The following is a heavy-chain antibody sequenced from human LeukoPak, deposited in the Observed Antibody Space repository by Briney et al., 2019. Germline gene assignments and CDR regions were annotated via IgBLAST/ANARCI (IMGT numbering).Heavy chain of an antibody. CDR2: ISWNSGSI. Sequence: GRSLRLSCAASGFTFDDYAMHWVRQAPGKGLEWVSGISWNSGSIGYADSVKGRFTISRDNAKNSLYLQVNSLRAEDTALYYCAKSTEPPEDYYYGMDVWGQGTTVTVSS. CDR1: GFTFDDYA. CDR3: AKSTEPPEDYYYGMDV. V-gene: IGHV3-9*01. D-gene: IGHD1-14*01. J-gene: IGHJ6*02.